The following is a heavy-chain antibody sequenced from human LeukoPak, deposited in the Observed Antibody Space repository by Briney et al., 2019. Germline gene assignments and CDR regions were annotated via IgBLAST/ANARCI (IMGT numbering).Heavy chain of an antibody. V-gene: IGHV4-39*07. CDR1: GGSISSGSYY. J-gene: IGHJ4*02. CDR2: IFRIGSS. CDR3: ARVIDVAAAGYFDS. Sequence: SETLSLTCTVSGGSISSGSYYWAWIRQPPGKGLEWIGTIFRIGSSYFNPSLKSRVTISVDTSKNQFSLKLSSVTAADTALYYCARVIDVAAAGYFDSWGQGTQVTVSS. D-gene: IGHD6-13*01.